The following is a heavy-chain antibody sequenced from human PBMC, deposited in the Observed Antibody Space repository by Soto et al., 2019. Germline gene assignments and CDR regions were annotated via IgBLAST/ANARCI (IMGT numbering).Heavy chain of an antibody. V-gene: IGHV3-33*01. J-gene: IGHJ6*03. Sequence: GSLRLSCAASGFTFSSYGMHWVRQAPGKGLEWVAVIWYDGSNKYYADSVKGRFTISRDNSKNTLYLQMNSLRAEDTAVYYCARDPRLRFLEWSHYYYYMDVWGKGTTVTVSS. CDR1: GFTFSSYG. CDR2: IWYDGSNK. CDR3: ARDPRLRFLEWSHYYYYMDV. D-gene: IGHD3-3*01.